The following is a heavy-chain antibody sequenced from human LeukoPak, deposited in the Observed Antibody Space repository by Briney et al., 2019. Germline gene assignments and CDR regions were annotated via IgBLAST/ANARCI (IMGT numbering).Heavy chain of an antibody. CDR2: ISSSSSYI. V-gene: IGHV3-21*01. D-gene: IGHD7-27*01. Sequence: PGGSLRLSCAASGFTFSSYSMNWVRQAPGKGLEWVSSISSSSSYIYYADSVKGRFTISRDNAKNSLCLQMNSLRAEDTAVYYCARDPHPNWGEGGFDYWGQGTLVTVSS. J-gene: IGHJ4*02. CDR1: GFTFSSYS. CDR3: ARDPHPNWGEGGFDY.